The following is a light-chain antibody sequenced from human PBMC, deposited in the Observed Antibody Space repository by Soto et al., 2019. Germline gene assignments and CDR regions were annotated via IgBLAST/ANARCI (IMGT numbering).Light chain of an antibody. CDR2: KSS. CDR1: QSIDKW. CDR3: QQYRRFSLT. V-gene: IGKV1-5*03. Sequence: DIQMTQSPSTLSASVGDRVTITCRASQSIDKWLAWYQQKPGKAPTLLIYKSSILQTGVPSRFSGSGSGTEFTLTINSLQPDDVGSYFCQQYRRFSLTFGQGTKVEIK. J-gene: IGKJ1*01.